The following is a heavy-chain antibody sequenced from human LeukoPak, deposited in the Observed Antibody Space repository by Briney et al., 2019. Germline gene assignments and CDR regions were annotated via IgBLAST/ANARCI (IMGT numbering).Heavy chain of an antibody. V-gene: IGHV3-74*01. CDR3: ARGCRSTSCSIDY. Sequence: GGSLRLSCAASRFTFSSYWMHWARQVPGKGLLWVARINGDGTSKTYADSVKGRFTISRDNAKNTLYLQMNSLRAEDTAVYYCARGCRSTSCSIDYWGQGTLVTVSS. J-gene: IGHJ4*02. CDR1: RFTFSSYW. D-gene: IGHD2-2*01. CDR2: INGDGTSK.